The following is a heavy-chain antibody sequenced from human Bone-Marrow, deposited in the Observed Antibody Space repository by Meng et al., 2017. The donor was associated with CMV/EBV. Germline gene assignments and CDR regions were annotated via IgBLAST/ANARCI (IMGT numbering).Heavy chain of an antibody. CDR3: AKDSRAYCYDSRPKGSFDY. CDR1: GFTFDDYA. D-gene: IGHD3-22*01. J-gene: IGHJ4*02. Sequence: SLKISCAASGFTFDDYAMHWVRQAPGKGLEWVSGISWNSGNIGYADSVKGRFTISRDNAKNSLYLQMNSLRAEDTALYYCAKDSRAYCYDSRPKGSFDYWGQGTLVTVSS. V-gene: IGHV3-9*01. CDR2: ISWNSGNI.